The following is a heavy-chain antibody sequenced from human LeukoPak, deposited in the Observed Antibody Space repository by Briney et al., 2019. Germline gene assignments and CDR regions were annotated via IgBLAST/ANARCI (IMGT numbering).Heavy chain of an antibody. J-gene: IGHJ4*02. CDR2: IYYSGST. CDR1: GGSISSYY. V-gene: IGHV4-59*01. CDR3: ASPGLETDFDY. Sequence: PSETLSLTCTVSGGSISSYYWSWIRQPPGKGLEWIGYIYYSGSTNYNPSLKSRVTISVDTSKNQFSLKLSSVTAADTAVYYCASPGLETDFDYWGQGTLVTVSS. D-gene: IGHD3-3*01.